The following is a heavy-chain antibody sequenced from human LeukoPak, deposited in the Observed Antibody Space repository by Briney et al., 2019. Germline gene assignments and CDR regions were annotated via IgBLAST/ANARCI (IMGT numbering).Heavy chain of an antibody. CDR1: GFTFSNYW. D-gene: IGHD6-6*01. V-gene: IGHV3-7*01. CDR2: IREDGSEK. J-gene: IGHJ6*03. Sequence: PGGSLRLSCAASGFTFSNYWMSWVRQAPGKGLEWVANIREDGSEKYYVDSVKGQFTISRDNAKNSLFLQMDSLRAEDTAVYYCARVGSSSQYYYYYMDVWGKGTTVTVSS. CDR3: ARVGSSSQYYYYYMDV.